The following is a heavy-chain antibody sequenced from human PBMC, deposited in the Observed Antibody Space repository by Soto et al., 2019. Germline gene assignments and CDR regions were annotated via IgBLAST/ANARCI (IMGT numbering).Heavy chain of an antibody. CDR3: ARTKLSGYSYGRSDYYGMDV. CDR2: IYSGGST. V-gene: IGHV3-53*01. Sequence: PGGSLRLSCAASGFTVSSNYMSWVRQAPGKGLEWVSVIYSGGSTYYADSVKGRFTISRDNSKNTLYLQMNSLRAEDTAVYYCARTKLSGYSYGRSDYYGMDVWGQGTTVTVSS. J-gene: IGHJ6*02. CDR1: GFTVSSNY. D-gene: IGHD5-18*01.